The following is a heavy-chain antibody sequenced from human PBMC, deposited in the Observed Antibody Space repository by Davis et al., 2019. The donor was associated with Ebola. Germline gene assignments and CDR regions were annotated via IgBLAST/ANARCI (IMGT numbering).Heavy chain of an antibody. D-gene: IGHD3-22*01. CDR1: GYTFTGYW. V-gene: IGHV5-51*01. CDR3: AWYDSSGYYRN. Sequence: GESLKISCKASGYTFTGYWLGWVRQMPGKAMEWMGIIYPGDSDTRYSPSFQGQVTMSADKSISTAYLQWSSLKASDTAMYYCAWYDSSGYYRNWGQGTLVTVSS. J-gene: IGHJ4*02. CDR2: IYPGDSDT.